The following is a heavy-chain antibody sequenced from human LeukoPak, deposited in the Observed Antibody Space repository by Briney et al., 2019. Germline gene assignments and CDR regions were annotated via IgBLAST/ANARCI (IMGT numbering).Heavy chain of an antibody. J-gene: IGHJ4*02. V-gene: IGHV3-15*01. CDR3: SWELEVSFGRRLEN. CDR2: LKSKRSGGTT. D-gene: IGHD1-1*01. Sequence: GGSLRLSCVASGFNFNDAWMSWVRQAPGKGLEWVGRLKSKRSGGTTDYSAPVKGRFTISRDDSENTLYLQMSSLKIEDTAVYFCSWELEVSFGRRLENWGQGTLVTVAS. CDR1: GFNFNDAW.